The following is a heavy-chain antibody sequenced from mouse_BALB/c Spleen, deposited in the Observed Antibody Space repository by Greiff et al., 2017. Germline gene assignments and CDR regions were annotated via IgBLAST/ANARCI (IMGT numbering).Heavy chain of an antibody. Sequence: EVQGVESGGGLVKPGGSLKLSCAASGFTFSSYAMSWVRQTPEKRLEWVASISSGGSTYYPDSVKGRFTISRDNARNILYLQMSSLRSEDTAMYYCARAEDDRYDDGAWFAYWGQGTLVTVSA. CDR2: ISSGGST. J-gene: IGHJ3*01. CDR3: ARAEDDRYDDGAWFAY. V-gene: IGHV5-6-5*01. D-gene: IGHD2-14*01. CDR1: GFTFSSYA.